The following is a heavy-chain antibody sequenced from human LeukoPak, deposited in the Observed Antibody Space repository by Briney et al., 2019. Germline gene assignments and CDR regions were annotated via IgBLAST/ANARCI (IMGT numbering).Heavy chain of an antibody. CDR2: IPYDGSNE. Sequence: GGSLRLSCAASGFTFSNYGMHWVRQAPGKGLEWVAFIPYDGSNEYYADSVKGRFTISRDNSKNTLYLEVNSLRAEDTAMYYCAKDRGIAAAYYFMDVWGKGTTVTVSS. J-gene: IGHJ6*03. CDR3: AKDRGIAAAYYFMDV. CDR1: GFTFSNYG. D-gene: IGHD6-13*01. V-gene: IGHV3-30*02.